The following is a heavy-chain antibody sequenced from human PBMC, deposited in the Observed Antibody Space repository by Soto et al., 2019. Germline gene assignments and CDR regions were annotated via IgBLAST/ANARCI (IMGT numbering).Heavy chain of an antibody. J-gene: IGHJ4*02. CDR3: ARSYDSSGYYGELDY. Sequence: EVQLVETGGGLIQPGGSLRLSCAASGFTVSSNYMSWVRQAPGKGLEWASVIYSGGSTYYADSVKGRFTISRDNSKNTLYLQMNSLRAEDTAVYYCARSYDSSGYYGELDYWGQGTLVTVSS. CDR2: IYSGGST. V-gene: IGHV3-53*02. D-gene: IGHD3-22*01. CDR1: GFTVSSNY.